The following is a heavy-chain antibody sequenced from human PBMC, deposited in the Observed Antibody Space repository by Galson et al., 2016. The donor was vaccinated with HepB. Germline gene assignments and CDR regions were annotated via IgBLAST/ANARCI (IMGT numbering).Heavy chain of an antibody. CDR1: GGTFSSYA. CDR2: IIPIFGTA. D-gene: IGHD2-21*02. Sequence: SVKVSCKASGGTFSSYAISWVRQAPGQGLEWMGGIIPIFGTANYAQKFQGRVTITADESTSTAYMELSSLRSEDTAVSYCARDLYCGGDCYLVYWGQGTLVTVSS. V-gene: IGHV1-69*13. J-gene: IGHJ4*02. CDR3: ARDLYCGGDCYLVY.